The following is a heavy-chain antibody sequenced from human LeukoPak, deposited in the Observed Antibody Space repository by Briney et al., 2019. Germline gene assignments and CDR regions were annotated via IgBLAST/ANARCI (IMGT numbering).Heavy chain of an antibody. CDR3: ARSLSTAGIDY. V-gene: IGHV4-38-2*01. CDR1: GYSISTGRY. D-gene: IGHD2-2*01. CDR2: IYQSGGT. J-gene: IGHJ4*02. Sequence: SETLSLTCAVSGYSISTGRYWGWIRQPPGKGLDWIGSIYQSGGTYYNPSLKSRVTISVDTSKNQFSLNPRSVTAADTAVYYCARSLSTAGIDYWGQGTLVTVSS.